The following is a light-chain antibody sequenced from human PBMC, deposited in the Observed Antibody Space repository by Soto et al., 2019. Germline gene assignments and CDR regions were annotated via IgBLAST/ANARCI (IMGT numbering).Light chain of an antibody. V-gene: IGLV2-14*01. CDR2: EVR. CDR3: SSYTRSSTLI. CDR1: SSDVGGYNY. J-gene: IGLJ1*01. Sequence: QSALTQPASLSGSPGQSIPISCTGTSSDVGGYNYVSWYRQHPGKAPKLMIYEVRNRPSGVSNRFSGSQSGNPASLTISGLQAEDEADYYCSSYTRSSTLIFGIGTKLTVL.